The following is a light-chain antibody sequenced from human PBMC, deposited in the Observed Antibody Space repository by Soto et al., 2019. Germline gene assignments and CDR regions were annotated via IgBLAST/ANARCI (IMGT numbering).Light chain of an antibody. CDR2: EVS. J-gene: IGLJ3*02. Sequence: QSALTQPASVSGSLGQSITISCTGTSSDIGGYNYVSWYQQHPGKAPKLMIYEVSYRPSGVSNRFSGSKSGNTASLTISGLQAEDEADYYCSSYTDTITMFGGGTKLTVL. CDR3: SSYTDTITM. V-gene: IGLV2-14*01. CDR1: SSDIGGYNY.